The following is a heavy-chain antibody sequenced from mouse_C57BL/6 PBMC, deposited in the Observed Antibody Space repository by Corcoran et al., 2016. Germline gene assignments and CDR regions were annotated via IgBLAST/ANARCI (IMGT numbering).Heavy chain of an antibody. Sequence: QIQLVQSGPELKKPGETVKISCKASGYTFTTYGMSWVKQAPGKGLKWMGWINTYSGVPTYADDFKGRFAFSLETSASTAYLQINNLKNEDTATYFCARPYSNYAYAMDYWGQGTSVTVSS. J-gene: IGHJ4*01. V-gene: IGHV9-3*01. CDR1: GYTFTTYG. CDR3: ARPYSNYAYAMDY. CDR2: INTYSGVP. D-gene: IGHD2-5*01.